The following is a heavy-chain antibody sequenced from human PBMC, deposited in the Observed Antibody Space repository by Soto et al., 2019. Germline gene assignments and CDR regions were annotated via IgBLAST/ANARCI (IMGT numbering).Heavy chain of an antibody. D-gene: IGHD2-21*02. V-gene: IGHV3-48*01. Sequence: EVQLVEFGGGLVQPGGSLRLSCAASGFTFSSYSMNCVRQAPGKGLGWVYYIISSSSTIYYADSVKSRVTISRDNAKNSLYLQMTSLRAEDTAVYYCAGDPDCGLAWFDPWGQGALVTVSS. CDR2: IISSSSTI. J-gene: IGHJ5*02. CDR3: AGDPDCGLAWFDP. CDR1: GFTFSSYS.